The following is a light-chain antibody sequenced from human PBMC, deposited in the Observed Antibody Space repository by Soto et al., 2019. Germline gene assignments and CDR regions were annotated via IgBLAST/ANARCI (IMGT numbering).Light chain of an antibody. V-gene: IGKV3D-20*02. CDR1: QSVSSTY. CDR3: QQSYSTPEIT. CDR2: AAS. J-gene: IGKJ5*01. Sequence: EIVLTQSPDTLSLFPGERATLSCRASQSVSSTYLAWYQQKPGQAPRPLISAASSRATGTPDRFSGSGSGTDFTLTISSLQPEDFATYYCQQSYSTPEITFGQGTRLEIK.